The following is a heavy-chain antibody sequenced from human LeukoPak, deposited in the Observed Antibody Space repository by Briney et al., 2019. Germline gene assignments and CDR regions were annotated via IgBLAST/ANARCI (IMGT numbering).Heavy chain of an antibody. D-gene: IGHD1/OR15-1a*01. CDR2: IYNDGTDA. J-gene: IGHJ4*01. Sequence: PVGCLKLSCAPSGFSFSSYWMHWVRQAPGKGLVWVSRIYNDGTDAVSADSVEGRFTISRDNPNNALSLQMNSLRVEDTGVYYCIRGNRGPDYWGQGTLVTVSS. V-gene: IGHV3-74*01. CDR1: GFSFSSYW. CDR3: IRGNRGPDY.